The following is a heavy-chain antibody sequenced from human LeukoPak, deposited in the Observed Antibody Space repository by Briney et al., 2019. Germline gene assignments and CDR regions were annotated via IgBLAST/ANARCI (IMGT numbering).Heavy chain of an antibody. D-gene: IGHD5-24*01. J-gene: IGHJ4*02. CDR2: IRFDESDK. V-gene: IGHV3-30*02. Sequence: GGSLRLSCVASGFIFKNNGMHWVRQAPGKGLEWVAFIRFDESDKFYADSVKGRFTISRDNAENSIYLHMNSLRAEDTAIYYCARDRLGDGYIREFDSWGQGTLVIVSS. CDR1: GFIFKNNG. CDR3: ARDRLGDGYIREFDS.